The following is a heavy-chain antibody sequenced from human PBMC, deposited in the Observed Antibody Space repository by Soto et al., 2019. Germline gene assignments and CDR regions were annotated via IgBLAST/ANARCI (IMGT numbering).Heavy chain of an antibody. Sequence: SETLSLTCTVSGGSISSYYWSWIRQPPGKGLEWIGYIYFRGTTNYNPSLKSRVTMSADTSKNQFSLKLNSVTAADTAVYYCARMNYYDTSGHPFDYWGQGMMVT. D-gene: IGHD3-22*01. CDR3: ARMNYYDTSGHPFDY. CDR2: IYFRGTT. CDR1: GGSISSYY. J-gene: IGHJ4*02. V-gene: IGHV4-59*01.